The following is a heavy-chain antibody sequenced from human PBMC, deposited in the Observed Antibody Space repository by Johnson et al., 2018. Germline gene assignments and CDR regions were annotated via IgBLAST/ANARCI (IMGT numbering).Heavy chain of an antibody. CDR1: GFTFSSFW. CDR2: IKEDGSEK. D-gene: IGHD4-17*01. CDR3: AGIKWGHDDYPYDF. V-gene: IGHV3-7*03. Sequence: VQLVQSGGGLVQPGGSLRLSCAASGFTFSSFWMTWVRQTPGKGLEWVANIKEDGSEKYYLHSVQGRFTISRDNARSSLSLQVNSPRVEDTGGYYCAGIKWGHDDYPYDFWGQGPLVTVSS. J-gene: IGHJ4*02.